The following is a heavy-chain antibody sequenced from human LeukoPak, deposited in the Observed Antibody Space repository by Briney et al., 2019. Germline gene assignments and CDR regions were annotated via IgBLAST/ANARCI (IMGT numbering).Heavy chain of an antibody. CDR2: IIPIFGTA. D-gene: IGHD6-19*01. CDR3: ASSRYSSGWSDY. J-gene: IGHJ4*02. Sequence: SVKVSCKASGGTFSSYAISWVRQAPGQGLEWMGGIIPIFGTANYAQKFQGRVTITTDESTSTAYMELSSLRSEDTAVYYCASSRYSSGWSDYWGQGTLVTVSS. CDR1: GGTFSSYA. V-gene: IGHV1-69*05.